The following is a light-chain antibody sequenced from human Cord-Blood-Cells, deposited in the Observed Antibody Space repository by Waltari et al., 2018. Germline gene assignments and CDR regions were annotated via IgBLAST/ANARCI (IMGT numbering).Light chain of an antibody. Sequence: EIVLTQSPGTLSLSPGERATLSCRASQSVSSSYLAWYQQKPGQAPRLLIYGASSRATGIPDRFSGSGSGTDFTLTISRLEPEEFAVYYCQQYGSSRLTCGGGTKVEIK. CDR3: QQYGSSRLT. CDR1: QSVSSSY. CDR2: GAS. V-gene: IGKV3-20*01. J-gene: IGKJ4*01.